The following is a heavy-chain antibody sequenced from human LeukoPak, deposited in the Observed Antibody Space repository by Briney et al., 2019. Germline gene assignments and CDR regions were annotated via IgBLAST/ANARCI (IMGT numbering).Heavy chain of an antibody. CDR1: GFTFSSYG. CDR3: ARDLPANYDFWSGSLGESFDY. Sequence: QPGGSLRLSCAASGFTFSSYGMHWVRQAPGKGLEWVAVISYDGSNKYYADSVKGRFTISRDNSKNTLYLQMNSLRAEDTAVYYCARDLPANYDFWSGSLGESFDYWGQGTLVTVSS. CDR2: ISYDGSNK. D-gene: IGHD3-3*01. V-gene: IGHV3-30*03. J-gene: IGHJ4*02.